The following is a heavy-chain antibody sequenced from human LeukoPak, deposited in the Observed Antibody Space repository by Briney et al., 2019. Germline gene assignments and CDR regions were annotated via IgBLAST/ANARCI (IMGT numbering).Heavy chain of an antibody. CDR1: GFTFSSYS. D-gene: IGHD5-12*01. J-gene: IGHJ4*02. V-gene: IGHV3-49*04. Sequence: GGSLRLSCAASGFTFSSYSMNWVRQAPGKGLEWVGFIRSKAYGGTTEYAASVKGRFTISRDDSKSIAHLQMNSLKTEDTAVYYCTRGLWSLPSGFDYWGQGTLLTVSS. CDR3: TRGLWSLPSGFDY. CDR2: IRSKAYGGTT.